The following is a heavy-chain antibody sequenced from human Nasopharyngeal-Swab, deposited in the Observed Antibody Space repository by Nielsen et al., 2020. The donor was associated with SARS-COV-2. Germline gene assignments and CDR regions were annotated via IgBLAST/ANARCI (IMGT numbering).Heavy chain of an antibody. CDR3: AKDLRFDSSGYYRGYAFDM. CDR2: VSWNSASK. Sequence: SLKISCAASGFTFSSYEMNWVRQAPGKGLEWVSGVSWNSASKDYADSVKGRFTISRDNAKNSLYLQMNSLRAEDTALYYCAKDLRFDSSGYYRGYAFDMWGQGTMVTVSS. CDR1: GFTFSSYE. D-gene: IGHD3-22*01. V-gene: IGHV3-9*01. J-gene: IGHJ3*02.